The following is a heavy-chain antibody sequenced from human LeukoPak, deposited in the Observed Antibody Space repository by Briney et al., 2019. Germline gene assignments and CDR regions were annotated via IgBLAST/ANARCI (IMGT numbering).Heavy chain of an antibody. Sequence: GGSLRLSCAASGFTFSSYGMHWVRQAPGKGQEWVAVIWYDGSNKYYADSVKGRFTISRDNSKNTLYLQMNSLRAEDTAVYYCAREVEAEREFDYWGQGTLVTVSS. CDR2: IWYDGSNK. CDR3: AREVEAEREFDY. J-gene: IGHJ4*02. V-gene: IGHV3-33*01. CDR1: GFTFSSYG.